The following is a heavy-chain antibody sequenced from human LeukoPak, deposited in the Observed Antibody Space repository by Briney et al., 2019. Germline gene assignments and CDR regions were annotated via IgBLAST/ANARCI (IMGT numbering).Heavy chain of an antibody. CDR1: GFTFSTYA. D-gene: IGHD4-17*01. CDR2: ISSDGDST. V-gene: IGHV3-64*01. J-gene: IGHJ4*02. CDR3: AGSEQQDFGDYEFDY. Sequence: GGSLRLSCAASGFTFSTYAMHWVRQAPGKGLEYVSAISSDGDSTYYANSVKGRFTISRDNSKNTLYLQMGSLRAEDMAVYYCAGSEQQDFGDYEFDYWGRGTLVTVSS.